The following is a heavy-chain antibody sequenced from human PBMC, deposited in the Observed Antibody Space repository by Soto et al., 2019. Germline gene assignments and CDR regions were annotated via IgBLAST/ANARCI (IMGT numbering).Heavy chain of an antibody. D-gene: IGHD6-19*01. CDR1: EYSFSSYW. CDR2: IDPHSNT. J-gene: IGHJ4*02. V-gene: IGHV5-51*01. Sequence: GESLKISCQGSEYSFSSYWIGWVRQMPGKGLEWMAFIDPHSNTRYSPSFEGQITISADKSISTAYLQWSSLKASDTAIYYCARRTYTSGWRHYFDYWGQGTQVTVSS. CDR3: ARRTYTSGWRHYFDY.